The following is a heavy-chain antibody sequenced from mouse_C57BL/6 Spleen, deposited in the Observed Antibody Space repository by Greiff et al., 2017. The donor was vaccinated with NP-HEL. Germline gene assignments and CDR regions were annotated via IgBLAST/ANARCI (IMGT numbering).Heavy chain of an antibody. D-gene: IGHD1-1*01. CDR2: ISSGGSYT. CDR1: GFTFSSYG. V-gene: IGHV5-4*01. J-gene: IGHJ3*01. Sequence: EVKLMESGGDLVKPGGSLKLSCAASGFTFSSYGMSWVRQTPDKRLEWVATISSGGSYTYYPDNVKGRFTISRDNAKNNLYLQMSHLKSEDTAMYYCARDPYYGSSFAWFAYWGQGTLVTVSA. CDR3: ARDPYYGSSFAWFAY.